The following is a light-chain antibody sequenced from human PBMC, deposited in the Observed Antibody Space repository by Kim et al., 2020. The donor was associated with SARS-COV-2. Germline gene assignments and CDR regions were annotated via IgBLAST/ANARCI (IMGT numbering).Light chain of an antibody. CDR1: QSVSSY. CDR2: DAS. J-gene: IGKJ5*01. CDR3: QQRSNWPGIT. V-gene: IGKV3-11*01. Sequence: EIVLTQSPATLSLSPGERATLSCRASQSVSSYLAWYQQKPGQAPRLLIYDASNRATAIPARFSGSGSGTDFTLTISSLEPEDFAVYYCQQRSNWPGITFGQGTRLEIK.